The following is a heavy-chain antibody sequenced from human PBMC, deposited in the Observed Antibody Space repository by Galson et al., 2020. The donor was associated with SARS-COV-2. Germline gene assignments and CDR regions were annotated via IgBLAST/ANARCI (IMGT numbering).Heavy chain of an antibody. V-gene: IGHV4-34*01. CDR3: ARGSRDVTMLLMFATAASYCFDV. CDR2: ITLTGRI. J-gene: IGHJ1*01. CDR1: GGSSSGYY. D-gene: IGHD3-10*02. Sequence: SKSSETLSPTCALYGGSSSGYYWGWIRPPPGRGLEWIDAITLTGRINTSPTLKSGVTIAKDTSKNQFSLSQRSVTAADTAMYFCARGSRDVTMLLMFATAASYCFDVWGQGALVSVSS.